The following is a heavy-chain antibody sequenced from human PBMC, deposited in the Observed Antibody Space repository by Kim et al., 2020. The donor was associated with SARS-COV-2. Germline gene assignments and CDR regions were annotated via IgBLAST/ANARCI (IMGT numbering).Heavy chain of an antibody. D-gene: IGHD6-6*01. Sequence: ASVKVSCKASGYTFTKQYMHWVRQAPGQGLEWIGLINPSGGRTNYARKFQGRVTMTRDTSTSTVYMEVNSLRSEDTAMYYCARDRDEYSSSYQFDHWGQGTLVTVSS. CDR3: ARDRDEYSSSYQFDH. CDR2: INPSGGRT. CDR1: GYTFTKQY. V-gene: IGHV1-46*01. J-gene: IGHJ4*02.